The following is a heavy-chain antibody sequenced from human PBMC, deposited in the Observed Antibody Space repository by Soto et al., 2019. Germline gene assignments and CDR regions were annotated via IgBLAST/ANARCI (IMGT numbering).Heavy chain of an antibody. CDR3: ASAVVNATFLNDDFDM. J-gene: IGHJ3*02. D-gene: IGHD3-3*02. CDR2: ISGSSSSI. V-gene: IGHV3-48*03. CDR1: GFTFSEHE. Sequence: GGSLRLSCAASGFTFSEHEMNWVRQAPGKGLEWVSFISGSSSSIYYADSVKGRFTISRDNAKNSLDLQMNNLRAEDTALYYCASAVVNATFLNDDFDMWGLGTMVTVSS.